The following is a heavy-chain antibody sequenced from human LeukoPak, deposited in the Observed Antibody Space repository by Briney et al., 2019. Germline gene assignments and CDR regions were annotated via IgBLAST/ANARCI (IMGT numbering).Heavy chain of an antibody. V-gene: IGHV3-23*01. J-gene: IGHJ6*02. CDR1: GFTFSSYA. CDR3: AKDHGGYSYPDYYYGMDV. Sequence: GGSLRLSRAASGFTFSSYAMSWVRQAPGKGLEWVSAISGSGGSTYYADSVKGRFTISRDNSKNTLYLQMNSLRAEDTAVYYCAKDHGGYSYPDYYYGMDVWGQGTTVTVSS. CDR2: ISGSGGST. D-gene: IGHD5-18*01.